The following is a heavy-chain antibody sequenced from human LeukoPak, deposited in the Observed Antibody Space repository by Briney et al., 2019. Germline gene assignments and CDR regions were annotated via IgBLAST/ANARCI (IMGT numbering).Heavy chain of an antibody. D-gene: IGHD3-10*01. V-gene: IGHV4-59*01. CDR1: GCSISSYY. CDR3: ARVNADYYGSGSYRYYMDV. CDR2: IYYSGST. J-gene: IGHJ6*03. Sequence: SETLSLTCTVYGCSISSYYWSWIRQPPGKGLEWIGYIYYSGSTNYNPSLTSRVTISVDTSKNQFSLTLSSVTAADTAVYYCARVNADYYGSGSYRYYMDVWGKGTTVTISS.